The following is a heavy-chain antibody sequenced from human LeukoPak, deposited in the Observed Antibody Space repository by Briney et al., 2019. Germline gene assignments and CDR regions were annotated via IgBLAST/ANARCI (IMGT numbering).Heavy chain of an antibody. V-gene: IGHV4-34*01. CDR1: GGSFSGYY. CDR2: INHSGST. Sequence: PSETLSLTCAVYGGSFSGYYWSWIRQPPGKGLEWIGEINHSGSTNYNPSLKSRVTISVDTSKNQFSLKLSSVTAADTAVYYCARGLFHVAVASLFDYWGQGTLVTVSS. CDR3: ARGLFHVAVASLFDY. J-gene: IGHJ4*02. D-gene: IGHD6-19*01.